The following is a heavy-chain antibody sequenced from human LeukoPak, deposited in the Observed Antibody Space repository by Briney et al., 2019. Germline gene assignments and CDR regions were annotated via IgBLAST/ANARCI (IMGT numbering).Heavy chain of an antibody. J-gene: IGHJ4*02. CDR2: ISYDGSNK. Sequence: PGGSLRLSCAASGFTFSSYAMHWVRQAPGKGLEWVAVISYDGSNKYYADSVKGRFTISRDNSKNTLYLQMNSLRAEDTAVYYCAREPPGGYYDSSGSKPYYFDYWGQGTLVTVSS. D-gene: IGHD3-22*01. CDR3: AREPPGGYYDSSGSKPYYFDY. V-gene: IGHV3-30-3*01. CDR1: GFTFSSYA.